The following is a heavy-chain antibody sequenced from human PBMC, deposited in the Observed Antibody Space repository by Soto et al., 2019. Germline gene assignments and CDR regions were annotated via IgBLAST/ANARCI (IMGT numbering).Heavy chain of an antibody. CDR3: AREEWLPYNYYCYYRMDV. D-gene: IGHD3-3*01. Sequence: QVQLQQSGPGLVKPSQTLSLTCAISGDSVSSNSAAWNWIRQSPSRGLEWLGRTYYRSKWYNDYAVSVGSRITINPNPPKHQLSLQLTAMTPGDTAVYCCAREEWLPYNYYCYYRMDVWGQGTTVTVSS. V-gene: IGHV6-1*01. CDR1: GDSVSSNSAA. CDR2: TYYRSKWYN. J-gene: IGHJ6*01.